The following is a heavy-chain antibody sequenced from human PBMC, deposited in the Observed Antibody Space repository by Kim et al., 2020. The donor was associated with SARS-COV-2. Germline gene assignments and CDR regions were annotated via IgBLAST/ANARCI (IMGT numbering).Heavy chain of an antibody. J-gene: IGHJ4*02. CDR1: GFTFSSYG. V-gene: IGHV3-30*18. CDR3: AKAAGLYCSGGSCNRSYFDY. Sequence: GGSLRLSCAASGFTFSSYGMHWVRQAPGKGLEWVAVISYDGSNKYYADSVKGRFTISRDNSKNTLCLQMNSLRAEDTAVYYCAKAAGLYCSGGSCNRSYFDYWGQGTLVTVSS. D-gene: IGHD2-15*01. CDR2: ISYDGSNK.